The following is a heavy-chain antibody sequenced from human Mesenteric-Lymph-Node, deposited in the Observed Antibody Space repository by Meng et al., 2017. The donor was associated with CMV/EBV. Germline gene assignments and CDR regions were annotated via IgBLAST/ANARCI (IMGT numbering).Heavy chain of an antibody. J-gene: IGHJ6*02. CDR3: ARVFDYVWGSYRPTVGMDV. V-gene: IGHV4-39*07. D-gene: IGHD3-16*02. CDR2: IYYSGST. Sequence: GSLRLSCTVSGGSISSSSYYWGWIRQPPGKGLEWIGSIYYSGSTYYNPSLKSRVTISVDTSKNQFSLKLSSVTAADTAVYYCARVFDYVWGSYRPTVGMDVWGQGTTVTVSS. CDR1: GGSISSSSYY.